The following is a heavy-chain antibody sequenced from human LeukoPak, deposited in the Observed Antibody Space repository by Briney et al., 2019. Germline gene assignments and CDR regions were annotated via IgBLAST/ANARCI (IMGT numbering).Heavy chain of an antibody. Sequence: GGSLRLSCAASGFTFSNYGMHWVRQAPGKGLEWVAVISYDGSNKYYADSVKGRFTISRDNSKNTLYLQMNSLRAEDTAVYYCARGGGSYWFDPWGQGTLVTVSS. CDR3: ARGGGSYWFDP. CDR1: GFTFSNYG. V-gene: IGHV3-30*19. J-gene: IGHJ5*02. D-gene: IGHD1-26*01. CDR2: ISYDGSNK.